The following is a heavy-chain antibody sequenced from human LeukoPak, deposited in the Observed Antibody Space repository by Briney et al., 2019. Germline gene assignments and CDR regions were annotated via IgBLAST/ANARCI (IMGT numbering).Heavy chain of an antibody. D-gene: IGHD3-22*01. CDR3: AKLRGDYDSSGYYSNYYYMDV. CDR2: IRYDGNNK. CDR1: GFTFSDFY. J-gene: IGHJ6*03. V-gene: IGHV3-30*02. Sequence: GGSLRLSCAASGFTFSDFYMSWIRQAPGKGLEWVAFIRYDGNNKYYADSVKGRFTIFRDNSRNTLYLQMNGLRPEDTAVYYCAKLRGDYDSSGYYSNYYYMDVRGKGTTVTISS.